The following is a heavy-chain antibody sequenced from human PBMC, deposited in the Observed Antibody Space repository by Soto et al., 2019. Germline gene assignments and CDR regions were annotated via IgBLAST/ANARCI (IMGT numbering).Heavy chain of an antibody. CDR3: ASASRQQLGYYGMDV. CDR2: IYPGDSDT. J-gene: IGHJ6*02. D-gene: IGHD6-13*01. V-gene: IGHV5-51*01. Sequence: SGESLKISCKGSGYSFTSYWIGWVRQMPGKGLEWMGIIYPGDSDTRYSPSFQGQVTISADKSISTAYLQWSSLKASDTAMYYCASASRQQLGYYGMDVWGQGTTVTVSS. CDR1: GYSFTSYW.